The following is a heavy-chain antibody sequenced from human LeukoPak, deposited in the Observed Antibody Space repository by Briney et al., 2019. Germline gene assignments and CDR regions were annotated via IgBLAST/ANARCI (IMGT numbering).Heavy chain of an antibody. CDR3: ARGGPFRWYFDL. V-gene: IGHV4-34*01. CDR2: INHSGST. CDR1: GGSFSGYY. Sequence: PSETLSLTCAVYGGSFSGYYWSWIRQPPGKGLEWIGEINHSGSTNYNPSLKSRVTISVDTSKNQFSLKLSSVTAADTAVYYCARGGPFRWYFDLWGRGTLVTVSS. J-gene: IGHJ2*01.